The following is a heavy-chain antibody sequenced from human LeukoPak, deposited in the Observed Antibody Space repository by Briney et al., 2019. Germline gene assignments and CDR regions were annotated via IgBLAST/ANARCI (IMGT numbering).Heavy chain of an antibody. Sequence: PGGSLRLSCAASGFTFSSYWIHWVRQAPGPGLVWVSRINSDGSSTTYADSVKGRFTISRDDARNTLYLQMNSLRAEDTAVYYCARAHATAMADYWGQGTLVTVSS. CDR3: ARAHATAMADY. D-gene: IGHD5-18*01. CDR2: INSDGSST. CDR1: GFTFSSYW. J-gene: IGHJ4*02. V-gene: IGHV3-74*01.